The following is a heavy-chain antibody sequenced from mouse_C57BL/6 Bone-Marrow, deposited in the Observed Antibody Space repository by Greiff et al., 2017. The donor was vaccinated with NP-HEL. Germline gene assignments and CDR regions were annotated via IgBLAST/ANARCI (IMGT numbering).Heavy chain of an antibody. J-gene: IGHJ1*03. D-gene: IGHD1-1*01. CDR1: GYTFTDYY. V-gene: IGHV1-26*01. CDR3: ARAESGAGNWYFDV. Sequence: EVQLQQSGPELVKPGASVKISCKASGYTFTDYYMNWVKQSHGKSLEWIGDINPNNGGTSYNQKFKGKATLTVDTSSSTAYMELRSLTSEDSAVYYCARAESGAGNWYFDVWGTGTTVTVSS. CDR2: INPNNGGT.